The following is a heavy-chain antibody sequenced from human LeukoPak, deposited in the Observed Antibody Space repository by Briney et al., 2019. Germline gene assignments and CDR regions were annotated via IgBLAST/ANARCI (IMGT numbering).Heavy chain of an antibody. Sequence: GGSLRLSCAASGFTFSSYAMHWVRQAPGKGLEYVSAISSNGGSTYYANSVKGRFIISRDNSKNTLYLQMGSLRAEDMAVYYCARTTVVTPGYYYMDVWGKGTTVTVSS. CDR3: ARTTVVTPGYYYMDV. V-gene: IGHV3-64*01. J-gene: IGHJ6*03. D-gene: IGHD4-23*01. CDR2: ISSNGGST. CDR1: GFTFSSYA.